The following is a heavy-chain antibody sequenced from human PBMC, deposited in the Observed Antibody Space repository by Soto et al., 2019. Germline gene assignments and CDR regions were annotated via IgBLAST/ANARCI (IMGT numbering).Heavy chain of an antibody. CDR1: GYTFITYG. Sequence: QVQLVQSGAEVKDPGASVKVSCEASGYTFITYGITWLRQAPGQGLEWMGWISASKRDTNYARKFQDRVTLTTDTATNTAYMELRNLRSDDTAIYYCARARRGSCSSSGCSPYDSFDIWGQGTMVIVS. CDR2: ISASKRDT. J-gene: IGHJ3*02. D-gene: IGHD2-2*01. CDR3: ARARRGSCSSSGCSPYDSFDI. V-gene: IGHV1-18*01.